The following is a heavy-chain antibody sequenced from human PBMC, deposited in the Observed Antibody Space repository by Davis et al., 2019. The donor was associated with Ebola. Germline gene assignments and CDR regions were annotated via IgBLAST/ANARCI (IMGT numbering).Heavy chain of an antibody. D-gene: IGHD4-11*01. CDR2: INSDGSST. Sequence: PGGSLRLSCAASGFTFSSYWMHWVRQAPGKGLVWVSRINSDGSSTSYADSVKGRFTISRDNAKNTLYLQMNSLRAEDTAVYYCARGRLTTVTYDYWGQGTLVTVSS. V-gene: IGHV3-74*01. CDR1: GFTFSSYW. J-gene: IGHJ4*02. CDR3: ARGRLTTVTYDY.